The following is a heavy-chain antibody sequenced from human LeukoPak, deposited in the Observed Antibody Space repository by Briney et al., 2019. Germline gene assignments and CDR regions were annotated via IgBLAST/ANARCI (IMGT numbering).Heavy chain of an antibody. J-gene: IGHJ4*02. D-gene: IGHD2-21*01. CDR2: INPSGGST. Sequence: ASVKASCKASGYTFTSYYMHWVRQAPGQGLEWMGIINPSGGSTSYAQKFQGRVTITTDESTSTAYMELSSLRSEDTAVYYCARDADDRGGGEDYWGQGTLVTVSS. CDR3: ARDADDRGGGEDY. CDR1: GYTFTSYY. V-gene: IGHV1-46*01.